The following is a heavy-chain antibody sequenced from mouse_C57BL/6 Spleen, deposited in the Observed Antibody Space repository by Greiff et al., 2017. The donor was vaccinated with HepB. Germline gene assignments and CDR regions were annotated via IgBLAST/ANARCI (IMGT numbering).Heavy chain of an antibody. CDR2: INPNYGTT. V-gene: IGHV1-39*01. CDR1: GYSFTDYN. Sequence: HLVESGPELVKPGASVKISCKASGYSFTDYNMNWVKQSNGKSLEWIGVINPNYGTTSYNQKFKGKATLTVDQSSSTAYMQLNSLTSEDSAVYYCARYHDNAGYYPGLWAMDYWGQGTSVTVSS. D-gene: IGHD2-3*01. CDR3: ARYHDNAGYYPGLWAMDY. J-gene: IGHJ4*01.